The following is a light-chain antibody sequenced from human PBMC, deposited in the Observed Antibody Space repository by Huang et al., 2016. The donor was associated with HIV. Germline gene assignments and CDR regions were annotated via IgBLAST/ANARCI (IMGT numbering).Light chain of an antibody. CDR3: HHRSGWPRT. J-gene: IGKJ2*01. CDR2: DTS. Sequence: EIVLTQSPATLSLSPGERATLYCRASQSLNNYLSWYQQKPGQPPRLLSYDTSSRATGIPVRFSGGGSGTDFTLTISSLEPEDFAVYFCHHRSGWPRTFGQGTKLEI. CDR1: QSLNNY. V-gene: IGKV3-11*01.